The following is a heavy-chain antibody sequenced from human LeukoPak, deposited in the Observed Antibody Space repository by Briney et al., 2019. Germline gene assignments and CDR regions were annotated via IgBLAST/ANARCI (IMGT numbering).Heavy chain of an antibody. J-gene: IGHJ4*02. CDR2: IKSNSDGGTT. Sequence: KTGGSLRLSCAASGFTFSNYAMSWVRQAPGKGLEWVGHIKSNSDGGTTDYAAAVKGRFIVSRDDSRNTLYLQMNSLKTDDTAMYYCSRLGPGRWGQGTLVTVYS. CDR3: SRLGPGR. CDR1: GFTFSNYA. D-gene: IGHD3-10*01. V-gene: IGHV3-15*01.